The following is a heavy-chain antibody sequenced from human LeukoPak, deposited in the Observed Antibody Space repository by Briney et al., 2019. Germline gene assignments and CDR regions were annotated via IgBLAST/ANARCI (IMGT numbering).Heavy chain of an antibody. Sequence: SETLSLTCTVSGGSISSGNYYWSWIRQPAGKGLEWIGHIYTSGSTNYNPSLKSRVTISVDTSKNQFSLKLSSVTAADTAVYYCAREGYDSLWGQGTLVTVSS. J-gene: IGHJ4*02. CDR2: IYTSGST. CDR1: GGSISSGNYY. V-gene: IGHV4-61*09. D-gene: IGHD3-3*01. CDR3: AREGYDSL.